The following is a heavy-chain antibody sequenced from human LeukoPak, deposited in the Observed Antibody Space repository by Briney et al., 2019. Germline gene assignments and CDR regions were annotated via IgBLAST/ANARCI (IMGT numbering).Heavy chain of an antibody. CDR2: ITGTHAT. D-gene: IGHD2-2*02. J-gene: IGHJ4*02. V-gene: IGHV3-73*01. CDR3: AREGCGATSCYTNDH. CDR1: GFTFSASP. Sequence: GGSLRLSCAASGFTFSASPIHWVRQASGKGLEWVGRITGTHATAYAASVKGRFSITRDDSEGTTYQQLNSLQTEDTAVYYCAREGCGATSCYTNDHWGQGTLVTVSS.